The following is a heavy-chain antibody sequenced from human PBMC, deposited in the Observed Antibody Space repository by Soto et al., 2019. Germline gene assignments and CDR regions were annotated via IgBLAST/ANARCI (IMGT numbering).Heavy chain of an antibody. CDR1: GFSLSTSGMR. CDR2: IDWDDDK. J-gene: IGHJ4*02. V-gene: IGHV2-70*04. CDR3: ARSLPAAGTVYFDY. Sequence: SGPTLVNPTQTLTLTCTFSGFSLSTSGMRVSWIRQPPGKALEWLARIDWDDDKFYSTSLKTRLTISKDTSKNQVVLTMTDMDPVDTATYYCARSLPAAGTVYFDYWGQGALVTVSS. D-gene: IGHD6-13*01.